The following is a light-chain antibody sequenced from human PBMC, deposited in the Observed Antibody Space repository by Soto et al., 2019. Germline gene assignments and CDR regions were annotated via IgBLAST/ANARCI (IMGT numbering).Light chain of an antibody. CDR3: QHYGSLNT. V-gene: IGKV3-20*01. Sequence: EIVLTQSPGTLSLSPVERATLSCRASQSLDSSFLACYQHKPGQAPRLLIYGASTRATGIPDRFSGSGSGTDFTLTISRLETEDFAVYYCQHYGSLNTFGGGTKVDIK. CDR1: QSLDSSF. CDR2: GAS. J-gene: IGKJ4*01.